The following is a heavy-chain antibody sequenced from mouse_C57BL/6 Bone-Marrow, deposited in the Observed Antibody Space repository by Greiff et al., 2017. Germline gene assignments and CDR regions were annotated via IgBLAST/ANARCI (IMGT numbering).Heavy chain of an antibody. V-gene: IGHV1-64*01. CDR2: IHPNSGST. CDR3: SRDYGRYFDV. Sequence: QVQLQQPGTELVKPGASVKLSCKASGYTFTSYWMHWVKQRPGQGLEWIGMIHPNSGSTNYNEKFKSKATLTVDKSSSTAYMQLSSLTSEDSAVYDCSRDYGRYFDVWGTGTTVTVSS. D-gene: IGHD1-1*02. CDR1: GYTFTSYW. J-gene: IGHJ1*03.